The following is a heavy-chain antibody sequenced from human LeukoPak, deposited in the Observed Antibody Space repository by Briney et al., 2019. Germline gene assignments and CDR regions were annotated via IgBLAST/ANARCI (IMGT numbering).Heavy chain of an antibody. D-gene: IGHD5-18*01. Sequence: ESVPTLVNPTQTLTLTCTFSGFSLSTNGVGVGWIRQPPGKALEWPALIYWNDDKRYSPSLKSRLTITKDTSKNHVVLTVTNVDPVDTATYYCAHSRYNYGYLFDYWGQGTLVTVSS. J-gene: IGHJ4*02. CDR1: GFSLSTNGVG. V-gene: IGHV2-5*01. CDR3: AHSRYNYGYLFDY. CDR2: IYWNDDK.